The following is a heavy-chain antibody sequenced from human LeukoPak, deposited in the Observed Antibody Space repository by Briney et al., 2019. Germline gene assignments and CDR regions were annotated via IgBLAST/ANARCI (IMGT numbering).Heavy chain of an antibody. CDR3: ARGYYYDSSGYTGELGNWFDP. CDR2: INHSGST. Sequence: SETLSLTCAVYGGSFSGYYWSWIRQPPGKGLEWIGEINHSGSTNYNPSLKSRVTISVDTSKNQFSLKLSSVTAADTAVYYCARGYYYDSSGYTGELGNWFDPWGQGTLVTVSS. J-gene: IGHJ5*02. V-gene: IGHV4-34*01. CDR1: GGSFSGYY. D-gene: IGHD3-22*01.